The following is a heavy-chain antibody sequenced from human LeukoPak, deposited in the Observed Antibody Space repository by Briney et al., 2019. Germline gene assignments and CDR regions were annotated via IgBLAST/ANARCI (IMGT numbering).Heavy chain of an antibody. Sequence: PSETLSLTCTVSGGSISSSSYYWGWIRQPPGKGLEWIGSIYYSGSTYYNPSLKSRVTISVDTSKNQFSLKLSSVTAADTAVYYCASTFPGASIAAPYFDYWGQGTLVTVSS. J-gene: IGHJ4*02. CDR3: ASTFPGASIAAPYFDY. D-gene: IGHD6-6*01. CDR1: GGSISSSSYY. CDR2: IYYSGST. V-gene: IGHV4-39*01.